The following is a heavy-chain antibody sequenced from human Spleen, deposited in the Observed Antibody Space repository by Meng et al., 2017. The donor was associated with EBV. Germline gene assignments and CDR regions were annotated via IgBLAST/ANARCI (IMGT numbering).Heavy chain of an antibody. J-gene: IGHJ5*02. CDR1: GGTFGHYA. Sequence: QDQLVRTVARVGQAGACVEGSCKASGGTFGHYAISWVRQATGQGLQWLGGIIPMSGTTDYAESLQGNVTITADKATGTAYLELNILKSEETAVSYCARESIAVAGMGWFDPWGQGTLVTVSS. V-gene: IGHV1-69*06. CDR2: IIPMSGTT. D-gene: IGHD6-19*01. CDR3: ARESIAVAGMGWFDP.